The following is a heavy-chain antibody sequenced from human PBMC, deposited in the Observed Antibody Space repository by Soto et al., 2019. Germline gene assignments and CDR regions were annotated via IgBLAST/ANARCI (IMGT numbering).Heavy chain of an antibody. CDR3: ARGDYYDTSGPFSDAFDI. CDR1: GFAFSSXW. CDR2: IKPDGSEK. Sequence: GGSLRLSCAASGFAFSSXWMSWVGQXPGKGLEWVANIKPDGSEKFYVDSLKGRFTMSRDNAKNSLYLQMNSLRADDTAVYFCARGDYYDTSGPFSDAFDIWGQGSMVTVSS. V-gene: IGHV3-7*04. D-gene: IGHD3-22*01. J-gene: IGHJ3*02.